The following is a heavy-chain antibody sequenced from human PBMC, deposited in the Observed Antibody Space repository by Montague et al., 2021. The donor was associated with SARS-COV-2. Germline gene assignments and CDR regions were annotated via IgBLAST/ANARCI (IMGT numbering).Heavy chain of an antibody. CDR3: GFNSVAGAGDS. Sequence: SLRLSCAASGLAISMYWMTWVRQAPGKGLEWVANIKQDGSETYYADSVEGRFSISRDNTKNSLYLQLNSLRADDTAVYYCGFNSVAGAGDSLGQGTLVTVSS. CDR1: GLAISMYW. CDR2: IKQDGSET. J-gene: IGHJ4*02. D-gene: IGHD6-13*01. V-gene: IGHV3-7*01.